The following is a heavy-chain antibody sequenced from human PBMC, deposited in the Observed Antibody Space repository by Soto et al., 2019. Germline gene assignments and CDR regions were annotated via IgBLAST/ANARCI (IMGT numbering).Heavy chain of an antibody. Sequence: QVQLVQSGAEVKKPGSSVKVSCKASGGTFSSYAISWVRQAPGQGLEWMGGIIPIFGTANYAQKFQGRVTITADESMSTAYMELSSLRSENTAVYYCARDTSGSSGWYGPWAFDPWGQGTLVTVSS. J-gene: IGHJ5*02. CDR3: ARDTSGSSGWYGPWAFDP. V-gene: IGHV1-69*01. D-gene: IGHD6-19*01. CDR2: IIPIFGTA. CDR1: GGTFSSYA.